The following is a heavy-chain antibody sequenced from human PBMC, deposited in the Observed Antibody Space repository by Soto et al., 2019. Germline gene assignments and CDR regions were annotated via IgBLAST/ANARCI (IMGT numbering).Heavy chain of an antibody. CDR1: GFTFDDYA. CDR2: ISWNSGSI. CDR3: AKGADGYNPPFDY. V-gene: IGHV3-9*01. Sequence: EVQLVESGGGLVQPGRSLRLSCAASGFTFDDYAMHWVRQAPGKGLEWVSGISWNSGSIGYADSVKGRFTISRDNAKNSLYLQMNSLRAEDTALYYCAKGADGYNPPFDYWGQGTLVTVSS. J-gene: IGHJ4*02. D-gene: IGHD5-12*01.